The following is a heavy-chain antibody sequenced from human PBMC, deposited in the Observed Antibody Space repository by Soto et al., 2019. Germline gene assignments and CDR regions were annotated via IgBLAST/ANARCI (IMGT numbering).Heavy chain of an antibody. CDR3: ARDASGTTSLLAS. Sequence: SGGSLRLSCEASGFMFGTSGMHWVRQAPGKGLEWVSGIWLDGSERYYSDSVKGRFTISRDNSKNTLFLQMSSLRVEDTAVYFCARDASGTTSLLASWGQGTLVTVSS. V-gene: IGHV3-33*01. CDR2: IWLDGSER. D-gene: IGHD1-1*01. J-gene: IGHJ5*01. CDR1: GFMFGTSG.